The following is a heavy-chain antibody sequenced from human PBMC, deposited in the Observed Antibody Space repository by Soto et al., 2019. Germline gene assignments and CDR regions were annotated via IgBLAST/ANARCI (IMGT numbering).Heavy chain of an antibody. CDR1: GGTFSNDI. V-gene: IGHV1-69*08. D-gene: IGHD5-12*01. Sequence: QVQLVQSGAEVKKPGSSVKVSCKASGGTFSNDIITWVRQAPGQGLEWMGRIIPLLDIANYAQKFQGRVTIPADKSTSTAYVELNSLRSEDTAVYYCVRDSPIGSTYSGYDGIDYWGQGTLVTVSS. J-gene: IGHJ4*02. CDR2: IIPLLDIA. CDR3: VRDSPIGSTYSGYDGIDY.